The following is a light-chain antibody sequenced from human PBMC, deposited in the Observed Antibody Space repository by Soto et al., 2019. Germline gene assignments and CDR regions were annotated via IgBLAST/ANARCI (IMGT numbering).Light chain of an antibody. Sequence: DIQLTQSPSFLSASVGDRVTITCRASRGISSYLAWYQQKPGKAPKLLISTASTLQSGVPSRFSGSGSGTEFTLTISSLQPEDFATYYCQQLNNYPRTFGQGTKVDNK. J-gene: IGKJ1*01. CDR1: RGISSY. CDR2: TAS. CDR3: QQLNNYPRT. V-gene: IGKV1-9*01.